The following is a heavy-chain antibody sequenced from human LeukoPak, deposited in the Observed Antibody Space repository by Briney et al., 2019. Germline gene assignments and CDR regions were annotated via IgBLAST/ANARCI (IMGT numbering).Heavy chain of an antibody. CDR1: GGSISSYY. V-gene: IGHV4-59*08. Sequence: SETLSLTCTVSGGSISSYYWSWIRQPPGKGLEWIGYIYYSGSTNYNPSLKSRVTISVDTSKNQFSLKLSSVTAADTAVYYCARLSQQLVHAFDIWGQGTMVTVSS. J-gene: IGHJ3*02. CDR3: ARLSQQLVHAFDI. D-gene: IGHD6-13*01. CDR2: IYYSGST.